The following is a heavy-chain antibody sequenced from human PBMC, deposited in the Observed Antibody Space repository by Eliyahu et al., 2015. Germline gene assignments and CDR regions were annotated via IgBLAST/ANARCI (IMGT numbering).Heavy chain of an antibody. CDR3: ALEGGSSGPRWFDP. D-gene: IGHD6-19*01. V-gene: IGHV1-69*01. CDR1: TFSTYT. J-gene: IGHJ5*02. Sequence: TFSTYTISWVRQAPGQGLEWMGGIIPAFGTPNYAQEYQGRVTITADESTSTSYMELSSLRFEDTAVYYCALEGGSSGPRWFDPWGQGTLVIVSS. CDR2: IIPAFGTP.